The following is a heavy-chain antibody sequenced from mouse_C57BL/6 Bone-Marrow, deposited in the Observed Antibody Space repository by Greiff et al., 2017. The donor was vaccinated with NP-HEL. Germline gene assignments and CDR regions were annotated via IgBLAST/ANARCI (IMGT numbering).Heavy chain of an antibody. Sequence: EVKLMESEGGLVQPGSSMKLSCTASGFTFSDYYMAWVRQVPETGLEWVANINYDGSSTYYLDSLKSRFIISRDNATNILYLQMSGLKSEDAATYDCARDSNYWYFDVWGTGTTVTVSS. J-gene: IGHJ1*03. CDR1: GFTFSDYY. V-gene: IGHV5-16*01. CDR3: ARDSNYWYFDV. CDR2: INYDGSST. D-gene: IGHD2-5*01.